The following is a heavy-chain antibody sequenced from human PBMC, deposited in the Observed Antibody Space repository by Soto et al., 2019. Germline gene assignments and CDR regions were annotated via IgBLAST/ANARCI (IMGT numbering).Heavy chain of an antibody. CDR2: IYHSGST. D-gene: IGHD6-13*01. V-gene: IGHV4-4*02. Sequence: PSETLSLTCAVSGGSISSSNWWSWVRQPPGKGLEWIGEIYHSGSTNYNPSLKSRVTISVDKSKNQFSLKLSSVTAADTAVYYCARLFIAAAGFRYFDYWGQGTLVTVSS. CDR3: ARLFIAAAGFRYFDY. J-gene: IGHJ4*02. CDR1: GGSISSSNW.